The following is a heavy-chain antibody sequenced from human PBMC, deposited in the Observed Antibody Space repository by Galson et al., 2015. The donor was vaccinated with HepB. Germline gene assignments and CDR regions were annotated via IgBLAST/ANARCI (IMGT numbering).Heavy chain of an antibody. Sequence: SLRLSCAASGFIFSNYGMQWVRQAPGKGLEWVAFIRYDGSTYYYADSVKGRFTISRDNSKSTLYLQMNSLRVEDTAVYYCSQNRVDAFDMWGQGTMVTVSS. V-gene: IGHV3-30*02. CDR2: IRYDGSTY. CDR3: SQNRVDAFDM. CDR1: GFIFSNYG. J-gene: IGHJ3*02.